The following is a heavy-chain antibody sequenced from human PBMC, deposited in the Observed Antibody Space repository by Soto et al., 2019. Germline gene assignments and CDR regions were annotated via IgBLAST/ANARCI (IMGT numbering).Heavy chain of an antibody. J-gene: IGHJ5*02. CDR2: IFYSGNT. Sequence: VQLQESGPGLVKPSQTLSLTCTVSGGSISSGDYYWSWIRQPPGKGLEWIGYIFYSGNTYYNPSLKSRVSISVDTSKNQFSLKLSSVTAADTAVYYCARDRGSSWMYKWFDPWGQGTLVTVSS. CDR1: GGSISSGDYY. D-gene: IGHD6-13*01. CDR3: ARDRGSSWMYKWFDP. V-gene: IGHV4-30-4*01.